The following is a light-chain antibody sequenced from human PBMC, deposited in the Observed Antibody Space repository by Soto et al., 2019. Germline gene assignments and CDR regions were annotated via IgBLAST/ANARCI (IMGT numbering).Light chain of an antibody. Sequence: EIVLTQSPGTLSLSPGERAALSCRASQSVSNNYLAWYQQKPGQAPRLLIYGASSRATGIPDGFSGSGSGTDFTLTISRLEPEDFAVYYCQQYGTSPSFGQGTKVEIK. V-gene: IGKV3-20*01. J-gene: IGKJ1*01. CDR3: QQYGTSPS. CDR1: QSVSNNY. CDR2: GAS.